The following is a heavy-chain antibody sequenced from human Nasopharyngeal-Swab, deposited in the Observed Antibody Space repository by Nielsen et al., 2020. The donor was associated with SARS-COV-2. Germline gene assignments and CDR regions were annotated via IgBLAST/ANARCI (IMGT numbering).Heavy chain of an antibody. CDR3: ARSLTGYYPYYYYYYMDV. Sequence: SETLSLTCTVSGGSISSSSYYWSWIRQPPGKGLEWIGYIYYSGSTNYNPSLKSRVTISVDTSKNQFSLKLSSVTAADTAVYYCARSLTGYYPYYYYYYMDVWGKGTTVTVSS. D-gene: IGHD3-9*01. CDR1: GGSISSSSYY. CDR2: IYYSGST. V-gene: IGHV4-61*01. J-gene: IGHJ6*03.